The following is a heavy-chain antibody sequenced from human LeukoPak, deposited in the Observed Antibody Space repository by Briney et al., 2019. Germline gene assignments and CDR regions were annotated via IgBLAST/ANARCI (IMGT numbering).Heavy chain of an antibody. D-gene: IGHD3-16*02. CDR3: ARGSDYVWGSYRNPFDS. CDR1: GGSISSYY. V-gene: IGHV4-59*01. J-gene: IGHJ4*02. Sequence: PSETLSLTCTVSGGSISSYYWSWIRQPPGKGLEGVGYIYYSGSTNYNPSLKSRVTISVDTSKNQFSLKLSSVTAADTAVYYCARGSDYVWGSYRNPFDSSGQGNLVTVSS. CDR2: IYYSGST.